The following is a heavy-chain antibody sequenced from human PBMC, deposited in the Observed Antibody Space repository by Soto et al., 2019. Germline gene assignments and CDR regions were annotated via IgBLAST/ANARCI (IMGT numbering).Heavy chain of an antibody. CDR2: VYYSGTT. CDR1: GGSIRNGDYY. V-gene: IGHV4-30-4*01. J-gene: IGHJ4*02. D-gene: IGHD1-26*01. Sequence: QVQLQEWGPGLVKPSQTLSLTCTVSGGSIRNGDYYWGWIRQPPGKGLEWFGYVYYSGTTYSHPSLNSRVSISVDTSENQFSLRLTSVTAADTAVYYCVTVNLVGAAYYFDYWGPGTLVTVSS. CDR3: VTVNLVGAAYYFDY.